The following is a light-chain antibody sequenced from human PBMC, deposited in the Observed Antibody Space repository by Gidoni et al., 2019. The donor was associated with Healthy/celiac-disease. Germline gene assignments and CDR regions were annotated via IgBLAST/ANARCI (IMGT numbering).Light chain of an antibody. CDR2: SAS. J-gene: IGKJ4*01. Sequence: DIQMNQSPSSLSASVGDRVTITCRASQRISSYLNWYQQKPGKAPTLLIYSASRLQSGVPSRFSGSGSGTDFTLTITSLQPEDFATYYCQQTYSTPPLTFGGGTKVEIK. CDR1: QRISSY. CDR3: QQTYSTPPLT. V-gene: IGKV1-39*01.